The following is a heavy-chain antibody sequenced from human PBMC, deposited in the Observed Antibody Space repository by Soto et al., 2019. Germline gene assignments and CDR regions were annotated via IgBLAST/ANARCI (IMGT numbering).Heavy chain of an antibody. J-gene: IGHJ3*02. CDR1: GFTFSSYG. D-gene: IGHD3-22*01. CDR3: ARDLHSSGYSHDAFDI. Sequence: QVQLVESGGGVVQPGRSLRLSCAASGFTFSSYGMHWVRQAPGKGLEWVAVIWYDGSNKYYADSVKGRFTISRDNSKNXLYLQMNSLRAEDTAVYYCARDLHSSGYSHDAFDIWGQGTMVTVSS. V-gene: IGHV3-33*01. CDR2: IWYDGSNK.